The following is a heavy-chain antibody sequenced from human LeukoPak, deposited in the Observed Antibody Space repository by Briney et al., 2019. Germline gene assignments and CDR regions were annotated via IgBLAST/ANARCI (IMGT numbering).Heavy chain of an antibody. V-gene: IGHV4-59*11. J-gene: IGHJ2*01. CDR3: ARCNSGYDGYFDL. CDR2: VYYSGIT. Sequence: SETLSLTCIVSGGSMSSRSWNWLRQAPGKGLEWIGYVYYSGITKYNPSLNSRVTLSLDTSKNQFSLTVTSVTAADTALCYCARCNSGYDGYFDLWGRGILVSVSS. CDR1: GGSMSSRS. D-gene: IGHD5-12*01.